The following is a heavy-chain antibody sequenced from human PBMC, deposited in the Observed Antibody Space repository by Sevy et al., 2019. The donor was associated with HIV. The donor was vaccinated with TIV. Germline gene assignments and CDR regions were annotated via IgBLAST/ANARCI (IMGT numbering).Heavy chain of an antibody. CDR3: ARFPPERAFDI. V-gene: IGHV3-30*04. CDR1: GLPFSSYA. Sequence: GGSLRLSCAASGLPFSSYAMHWVRQGPGKGLEWVAVISYDARNEAYADSVKGRFTISRDNSKNTLYLQMNSLRAEDTAVYYCARFPPERAFDIWGQGTMVIVSS. J-gene: IGHJ3*02. CDR2: ISYDARNE.